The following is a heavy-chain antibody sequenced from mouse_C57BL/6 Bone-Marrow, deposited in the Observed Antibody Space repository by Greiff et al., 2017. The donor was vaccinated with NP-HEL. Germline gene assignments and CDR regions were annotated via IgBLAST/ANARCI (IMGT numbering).Heavy chain of an antibody. CDR1: GFTFSSYA. Sequence: EVKLMESGGGLVKPGGSLKLSCAASGFTFSSYAMSWVRQTPEKRLEWVATISDGGSYTYYPDNVKGRFTISRDNAKNNLYLQMSHLKSEDTAMYYCARDPPLSLRGRDYFDYWGQGTTLTVSS. CDR2: ISDGGSYT. D-gene: IGHD2-12*01. V-gene: IGHV5-4*01. J-gene: IGHJ2*01. CDR3: ARDPPLSLRGRDYFDY.